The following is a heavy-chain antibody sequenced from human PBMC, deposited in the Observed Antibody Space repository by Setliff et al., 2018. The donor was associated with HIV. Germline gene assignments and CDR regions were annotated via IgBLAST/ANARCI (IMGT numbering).Heavy chain of an antibody. CDR3: ARRDGRSMNAFQI. CDR1: ASTFTTYW. Sequence: HGESLKISCKAVASTFTTYWIGWVRKMPGEGLEWMGIIYPDASNIRYNPSFQSQVTISADKSITTAYLEIHNLKASDTATYYCARRDGRSMNAFQIWGPGTMVTVSS. V-gene: IGHV5-51*01. CDR2: IYPDASNI. J-gene: IGHJ3*01. D-gene: IGHD6-13*01.